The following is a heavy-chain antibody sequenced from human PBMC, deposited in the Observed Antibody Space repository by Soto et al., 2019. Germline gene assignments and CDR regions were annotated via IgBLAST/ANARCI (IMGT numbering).Heavy chain of an antibody. V-gene: IGHV1-69*01. Sequence: QVQLVQSGAAVKKPGSSVKVSCKASGGTFSSYAISWVRQAPGQVLEWMGGIIPIFGTANYAQKFQGRVTITAEESTSTAYMELSSLSSEDGAVYYCAREGLVCGSGWSRYGIDVWGQGTTVTVSS. CDR3: AREGLVCGSGWSRYGIDV. CDR2: IIPIFGTA. D-gene: IGHD6-19*01. J-gene: IGHJ6*02. CDR1: GGTFSSYA.